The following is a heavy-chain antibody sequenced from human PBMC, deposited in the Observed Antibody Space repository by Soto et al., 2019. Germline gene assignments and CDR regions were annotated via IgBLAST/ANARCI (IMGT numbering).Heavy chain of an antibody. J-gene: IGHJ5*02. V-gene: IGHV3-7*01. Sequence: GGSLRLSCVVSGFTFSRNWMSWVRQAPGKGLEWVANIKQDGSEKYYVDSVKGRFTISRDNAKNSLYLQMNSLRAEDTAVYYCARIGYSSGWGVSWFDPWGQGTLVTVSS. D-gene: IGHD6-19*01. CDR3: ARIGYSSGWGVSWFDP. CDR2: IKQDGSEK. CDR1: GFTFSRNW.